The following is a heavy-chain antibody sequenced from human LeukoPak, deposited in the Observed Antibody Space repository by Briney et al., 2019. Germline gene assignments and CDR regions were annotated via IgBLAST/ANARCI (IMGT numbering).Heavy chain of an antibody. Sequence: GGSLRLSCAASGFTFSSYSMNWVRQAPGKGLEWVSSISSSSSYIYYADSVKGRFTISRDNAKNSLYLQMNSLRAEDTAVYYCARDPSGSYYSSTYYFDYWGQGTLVTVSS. CDR1: GFTFSSYS. V-gene: IGHV3-21*01. D-gene: IGHD1-26*01. CDR3: ARDPSGSYYSSTYYFDY. J-gene: IGHJ4*02. CDR2: ISSSSSYI.